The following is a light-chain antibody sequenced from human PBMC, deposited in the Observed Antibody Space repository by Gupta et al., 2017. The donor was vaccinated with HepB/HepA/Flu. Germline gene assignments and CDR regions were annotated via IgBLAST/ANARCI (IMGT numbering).Light chain of an antibody. CDR3: QTWGTDIRG. CDR1: SGHSSYA. J-gene: IGLJ3*02. V-gene: IGLV4-69*01. Sequence: QLVLPQSPSASASLGASVKLTCTLSSGHSSYAIAWHQQQPEKGPRYLMKFKSDGSHSKGDGIPDRFSASSSGAERYRTISSRQAEDEAEYYCQTWGTDIRGFGGGTKLTVL. CDR2: FKSDGSH.